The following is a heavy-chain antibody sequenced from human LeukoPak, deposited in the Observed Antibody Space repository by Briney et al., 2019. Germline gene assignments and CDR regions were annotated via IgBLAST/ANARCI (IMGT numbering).Heavy chain of an antibody. D-gene: IGHD6-19*01. V-gene: IGHV4-31*03. J-gene: IGHJ3*02. Sequence: SQTLSLTCTVSGDSVSNIYYYWSWIRQHPGKGLEWIGYVYYSGSTYYNLSLKSRVTMSVDTSKNQFSLKLSSVTAADTAVYYCARGSGSGWSPRRAFDIWGQGTMVTVSS. CDR3: ARGSGSGWSPRRAFDI. CDR1: GDSVSNIYYY. CDR2: VYYSGST.